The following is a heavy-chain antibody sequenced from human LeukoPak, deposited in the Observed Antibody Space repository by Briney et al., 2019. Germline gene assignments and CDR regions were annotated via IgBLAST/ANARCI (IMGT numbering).Heavy chain of an antibody. J-gene: IGHJ6*02. V-gene: IGHV3-23*01. CDR3: AKLGYCSSTSCSYYYYGMDV. CDR1: GFTFSSYA. D-gene: IGHD2-2*01. CDR2: ISGSGGST. Sequence: GGSLRLSCAASGFTFSSYAMSWVRQAPGKGLEWVSAISGSGGSTYYADSVKGRFTISRDNSKNTLYLQMNSLRAEDTAVYYCAKLGYCSSTSCSYYYYGMDVWGQGTTVTVSS.